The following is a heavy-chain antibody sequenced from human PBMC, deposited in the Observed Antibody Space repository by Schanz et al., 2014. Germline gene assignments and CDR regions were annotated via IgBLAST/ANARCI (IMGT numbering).Heavy chain of an antibody. CDR3: AREMGRRFFDYNYGMDV. V-gene: IGHV4-34*01. CDR2: INPNEGI. J-gene: IGHJ6*02. Sequence: QVQLQQWGAGVLKPSETLSLTCVVSGGSLSGHYWSWIRQSPGKGLEWIGEINPNEGIHHNPSLKSRVAISVDRSKNKCSLKMNSLTAADTATYYCAREMGRRFFDYNYGMDVWGQGTSGTVS. CDR1: GGSLSGHY. D-gene: IGHD3-3*01.